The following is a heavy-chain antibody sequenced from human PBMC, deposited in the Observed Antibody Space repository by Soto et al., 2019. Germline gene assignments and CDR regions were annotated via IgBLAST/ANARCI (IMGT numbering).Heavy chain of an antibody. CDR3: ARDFEY. CDR2: INSDGSST. J-gene: IGHJ4*02. CDR1: GLSFSTFW. V-gene: IGHV3-74*01. Sequence: EVQLVESGGGLVQPGGSLRLSCEASGLSFSTFWMHWVRQAPGKGLVWVSRINSDGSSTYYADSVKGRVTISRDNAKNTLYLQLNSLSPEDTAVYYCARDFEYWGQGTLVTVSS.